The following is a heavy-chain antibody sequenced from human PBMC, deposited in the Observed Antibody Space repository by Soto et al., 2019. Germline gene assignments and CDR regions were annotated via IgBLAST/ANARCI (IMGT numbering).Heavy chain of an antibody. D-gene: IGHD4-17*01. J-gene: IGHJ5*02. CDR2: ISAYNGNT. Sequence: QVQLVQSGAEVKKPGASVKFSCKASGYTFTSYGISWVRQAPGQGIAWMGWISAYNGNTNYAQKLQGRVTMTTDTSTSTAYMELRSMRYDDTAGYYCARDDYGDSNWFDPWGQGTLVTVSS. CDR3: ARDDYGDSNWFDP. V-gene: IGHV1-18*04. CDR1: GYTFTSYG.